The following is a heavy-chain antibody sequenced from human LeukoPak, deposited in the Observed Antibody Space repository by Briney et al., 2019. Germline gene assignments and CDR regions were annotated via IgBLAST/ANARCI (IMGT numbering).Heavy chain of an antibody. CDR2: INHSGST. D-gene: IGHD3-22*01. Sequence: PSETLSLTCAVSGGSFSGYYWNWIRQPPGKGLEWIGEINHSGSTNYNPSLKSRVTISVDTSKTQFSLKLSYVTAADTAVYYCARARQYYYDSSGYFDYWGQGTLVTVSS. CDR3: ARARQYYYDSSGYFDY. J-gene: IGHJ4*02. V-gene: IGHV4-34*01. CDR1: GGSFSGYY.